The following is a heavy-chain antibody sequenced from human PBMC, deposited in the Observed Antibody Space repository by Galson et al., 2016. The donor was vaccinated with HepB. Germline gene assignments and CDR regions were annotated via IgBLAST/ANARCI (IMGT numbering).Heavy chain of an antibody. CDR3: AFSRGGMAISYLNY. J-gene: IGHJ4*02. Sequence: SLRLSCAASGFTSSNYAMNWVRQAPGKGLEWVSSISGSGGRIYYADSVKGRFTISRDNSRTTLFLQMNSLTVEDTAVYYCAFSRGGMAISYLNYWGRGTLVTVST. D-gene: IGHD5-24*01. CDR1: GFTSSNYA. CDR2: ISGSGGRI. V-gene: IGHV3-23*01.